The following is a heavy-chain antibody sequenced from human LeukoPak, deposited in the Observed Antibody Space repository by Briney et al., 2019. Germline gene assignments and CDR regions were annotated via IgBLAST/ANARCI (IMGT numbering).Heavy chain of an antibody. D-gene: IGHD2-15*01. CDR3: AGGVYSGSSDY. V-gene: IGHV3-23*01. Sequence: GGSLRLSCAASGFTFSSYAMSWVRQAPGKGLEWVSVISGSGGSTYYADSVKGRFTISRDNSKNTLYLQMNSLRAEDTAVYYCAGGVYSGSSDYWGQGTLVTVSS. J-gene: IGHJ4*02. CDR2: ISGSGGST. CDR1: GFTFSSYA.